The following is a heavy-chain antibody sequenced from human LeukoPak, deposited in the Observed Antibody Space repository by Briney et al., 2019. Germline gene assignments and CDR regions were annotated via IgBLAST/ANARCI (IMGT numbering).Heavy chain of an antibody. J-gene: IGHJ4*02. V-gene: IGHV1-2*02. CDR1: GYTFSDYF. CDR3: ARWTPSMKSGYDFEF. CDR2: ISPSSGDT. D-gene: IGHD5-12*01. Sequence: ASVKVSCKASGYTFSDYFIHWVRQAPGQGPEWVGWISPSSGDTEYAQKFRGRVTMTRDTSIKTAYMELTGLTSGDTAVYYCARWTPSMKSGYDFEFWGQGTLVTVSS.